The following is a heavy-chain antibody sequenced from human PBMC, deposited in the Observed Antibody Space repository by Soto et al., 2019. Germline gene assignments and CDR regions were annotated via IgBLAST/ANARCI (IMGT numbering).Heavy chain of an antibody. CDR2: IYYSGST. Sequence: TSETLSLTCTVSGGSISSYYWSWIRQPPGKGLEWIGYIYYSGSTNYNPSLKSRVTISVDTSKNQFSLKLSSVTAADTAVYYCARDVSGWYFDAWGRGTLVTVSS. D-gene: IGHD6-19*01. CDR3: ARDVSGWYFDA. V-gene: IGHV4-59*01. J-gene: IGHJ5*02. CDR1: GGSISSYY.